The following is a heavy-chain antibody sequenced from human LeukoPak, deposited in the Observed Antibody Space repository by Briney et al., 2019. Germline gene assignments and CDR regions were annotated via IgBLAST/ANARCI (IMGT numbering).Heavy chain of an antibody. D-gene: IGHD6-13*01. V-gene: IGHV3-53*01. CDR1: GFTVSSNY. Sequence: GGSLRLSCAASGFTVSSNYMSWVRQAPGKGLEWVSVIYSTGNTYYADSVKGRFTISRDISKNTLYLQMNSLRAEDTAVYYCAGPQQLDYWGQGTLVTVSS. CDR2: IYSTGNT. CDR3: AGPQQLDY. J-gene: IGHJ4*02.